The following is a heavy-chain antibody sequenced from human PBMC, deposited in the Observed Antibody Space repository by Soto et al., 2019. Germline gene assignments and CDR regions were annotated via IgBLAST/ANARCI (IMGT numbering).Heavy chain of an antibody. CDR3: ARRARPDFYYMDV. CDR1: GFTLRGYA. J-gene: IGHJ6*03. V-gene: IGHV3-64*01. D-gene: IGHD6-6*01. CDR2: ISSNGVGT. Sequence: EVQLAEPGGGLAQPGGSLRLSCAASGFTLRGYAMVWVRQAPGKGLEYVSGISSNGVGTYYANSVQGRFTISRDNSKNTVYLKMGSLRPEDMAVYYCARRARPDFYYMDVWGKGTTVTVSS.